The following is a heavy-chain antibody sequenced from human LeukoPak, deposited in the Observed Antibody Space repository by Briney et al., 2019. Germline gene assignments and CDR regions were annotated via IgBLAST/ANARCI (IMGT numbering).Heavy chain of an antibody. CDR3: ARELVVPAAMSNYYYYYGMDV. CDR2: ISSSSSYI. Sequence: PGGSLRLSCAASGFTFSSYSMNWVRQAPGKGLEWVSSISSSSSYIYYADSVKGRFTISRDNAKNSLYLQMNSLRAEDTAVYYCARELVVPAAMSNYYYYYGMDVWGQGTTVTVSS. J-gene: IGHJ6*02. D-gene: IGHD2-2*01. V-gene: IGHV3-21*01. CDR1: GFTFSSYS.